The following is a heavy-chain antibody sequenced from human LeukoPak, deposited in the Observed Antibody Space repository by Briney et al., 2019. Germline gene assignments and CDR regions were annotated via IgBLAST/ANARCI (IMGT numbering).Heavy chain of an antibody. D-gene: IGHD2-2*01. J-gene: IGHJ6*03. V-gene: IGHV3-48*01. CDR1: GSTFSSYS. CDR3: ARDFPFRCSSTSCPKPFYYYYYMDV. CDR2: ISSSSSTI. Sequence: GGSLRLSCAASGSTFSSYSMNWVRQAPGKGLEWVSYISSSSSTIYYADSVKGRFTISRDNAKNSLYLQMNSLRAEDTAVYYCARDFPFRCSSTSCPKPFYYYYYMDVWGKGTTVTVSS.